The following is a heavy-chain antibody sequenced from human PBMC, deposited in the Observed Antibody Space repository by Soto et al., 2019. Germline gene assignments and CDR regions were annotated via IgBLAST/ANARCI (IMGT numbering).Heavy chain of an antibody. CDR2: ILVDGRT. V-gene: IGHV3-23*01. CDR1: GFICSSYD. Sequence: RGSLRLSCAASGFICSSYDMSWVRQAPGKGLEWVSTILVDGRTFYVDSVKGRFTISRDNSKNTVYLQMNSLTAGDTALYYCAKATATGGGAFDICGQGTMVTVSS. D-gene: IGHD2-8*02. J-gene: IGHJ3*02. CDR3: AKATATGGGAFDI.